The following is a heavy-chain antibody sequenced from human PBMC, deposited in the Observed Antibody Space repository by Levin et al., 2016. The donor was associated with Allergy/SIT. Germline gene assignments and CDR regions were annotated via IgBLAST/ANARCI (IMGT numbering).Heavy chain of an antibody. V-gene: IGHV3-23*01. CDR1: GFTFSSYA. J-gene: IGHJ3*02. CDR2: ISGSGGST. Sequence: GESLKISCAASGFTFSSYAMSWVRQAPGKGLEWVSAISGSGGSTYYADSVKGRFTISRDNSKNTLYLQMNSLRAEDTAVYYCAKLRRSGYYDDAFDIWGQGTMVTVSS. D-gene: IGHD3-3*01. CDR3: AKLRRSGYYDDAFDI.